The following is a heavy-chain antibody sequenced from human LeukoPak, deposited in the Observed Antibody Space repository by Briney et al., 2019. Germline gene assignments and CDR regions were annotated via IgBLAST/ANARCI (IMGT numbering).Heavy chain of an antibody. CDR2: INSDGSST. D-gene: IGHD1-26*01. V-gene: IGHV3-74*01. J-gene: IGHJ3*02. Sequence: PGGSLRLSCAASGFTFSSYWMHWVRQAPGKGLVWVSRINSDGSSTSYADSVKGRFTISRDNAKNTLYLQMNSLRAEDTAVYYCARDFGTYSGSSPDAFDIWGQGTMVTVSS. CDR3: ARDFGTYSGSSPDAFDI. CDR1: GFTFSSYW.